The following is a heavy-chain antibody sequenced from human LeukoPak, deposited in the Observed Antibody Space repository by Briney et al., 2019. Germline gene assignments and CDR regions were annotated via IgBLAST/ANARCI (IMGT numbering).Heavy chain of an antibody. Sequence: SEPLSLTCAVSGGSFSGYYWRWLRQPPGKGLEWIGEINHSGSTNYNPSLKSRVTISVDTSKNQFSLKLSSVTAADTAVYYCARGLGHYESRNNWFDPWGEGTLVTVSS. V-gene: IGHV4-34*01. J-gene: IGHJ5*02. CDR1: GGSFSGYY. CDR2: INHSGST. CDR3: ARGLGHYESRNNWFDP. D-gene: IGHD3-22*01.